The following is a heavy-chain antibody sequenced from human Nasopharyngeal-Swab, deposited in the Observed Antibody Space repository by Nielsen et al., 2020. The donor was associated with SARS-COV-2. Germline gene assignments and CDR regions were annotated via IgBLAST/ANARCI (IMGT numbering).Heavy chain of an antibody. V-gene: IGHV3-23*01. CDR2: ISGSGGST. J-gene: IGHJ5*02. D-gene: IGHD3-3*01. CDR3: ARTGGVLRFLEWLPNWFDP. CDR1: GFTFSSYA. Sequence: GGSLRLSCAASGFTFSSYAMSWVRQAPGKGLEWVSAISGSGGSTYYADSVKGRFTISRDNAKNSLYLQMNSLRAEDTAVYYCARTGGVLRFLEWLPNWFDPWGQGTLVTVSS.